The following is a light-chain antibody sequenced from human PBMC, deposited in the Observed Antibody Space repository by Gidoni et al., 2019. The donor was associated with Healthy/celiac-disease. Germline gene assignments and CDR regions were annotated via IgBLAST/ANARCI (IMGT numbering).Light chain of an antibody. J-gene: IGKJ2*01. V-gene: IGKV3-15*01. CDR3: QKHDNWPPYT. CDR1: QSVSSN. Sequence: EIVMTQSPATRSVSPGERATLSCRASQSVSSNLAWYQQKPGQAPRLLSDGTSTGATGIPARFSGSRSAAEFTLTNSSRQAEDFAVYYCQKHDNWPPYTFGQGTKLEIK. CDR2: GTS.